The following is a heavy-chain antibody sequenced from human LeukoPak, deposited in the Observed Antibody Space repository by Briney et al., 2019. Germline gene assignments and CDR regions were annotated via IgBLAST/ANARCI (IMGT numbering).Heavy chain of an antibody. CDR3: AEEEMVRGVIITYYYYGMDV. D-gene: IGHD3-10*01. J-gene: IGHJ6*02. CDR2: ISYDGSNK. V-gene: IGHV3-30*18. CDR1: GFTFSSYG. Sequence: GGCLRLSCAASGFTFSSYGMHWVRQAPGKGLEWVAVISYDGSNKYYADSVKGRFTISRDNSKNTLYLQMNSLRAEDTAVYYCAEEEMVRGVIITYYYYGMDVWGQGTTVTVSS.